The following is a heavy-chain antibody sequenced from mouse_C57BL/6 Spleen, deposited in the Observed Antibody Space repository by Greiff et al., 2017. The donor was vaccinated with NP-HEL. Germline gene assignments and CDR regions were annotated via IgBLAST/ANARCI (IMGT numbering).Heavy chain of an antibody. J-gene: IGHJ1*03. CDR2: INPSSGYT. CDR1: GYTFTSYT. D-gene: IGHD1-1*01. V-gene: IGHV1-4*01. CDR3: ANYYGSSYGGYFDV. Sequence: QVQLQQSGAELARPGASVKMSCKASGYTFTSYTMHWVKQRPGQGLEWIGYINPSSGYTKYNQKFKDKATLTVDKSSSTAYMQLSSLTSEDSAVYYCANYYGSSYGGYFDVWGTGTTVTVSS.